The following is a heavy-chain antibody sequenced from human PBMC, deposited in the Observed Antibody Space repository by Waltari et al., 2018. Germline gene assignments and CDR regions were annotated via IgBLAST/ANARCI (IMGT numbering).Heavy chain of an antibody. CDR2: INHSGRQ. Sequence: HVHLQQWVAGLLKPAETLSRTFAVSGWSCRGCYWSWFRQSPVKGLGWIGEINHSGRQSYHPYHKSRVTIALDPHHRQFSLNLSSGTAADTALYYCAGSYSNYISRRMSPTWPWGQGTLGTV. D-gene: IGHD4-4*01. V-gene: IGHV4-34*01. CDR3: AGSYSNYISRRMSPTWP. J-gene: IGHJ4*02. CDR1: GWSCRGCY.